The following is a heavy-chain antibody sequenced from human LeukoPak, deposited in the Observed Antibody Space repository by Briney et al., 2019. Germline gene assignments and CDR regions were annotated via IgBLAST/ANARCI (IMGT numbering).Heavy chain of an antibody. J-gene: IGHJ4*02. D-gene: IGHD3-10*01. CDR2: INPSGGST. CDR1: GYTFTSYY. V-gene: IGHV1-46*01. Sequence: ASVKVSCKASGYTFTSYYMHWVRQAPGQGLEWMGIINPSGGSTDYAQKFQGRVTLTRDTSISAAYMELSRLRSDDTAVYYCARDRSYYYGSGSYVVWGRGTLVTVSS. CDR3: ARDRSYYYGSGSYVV.